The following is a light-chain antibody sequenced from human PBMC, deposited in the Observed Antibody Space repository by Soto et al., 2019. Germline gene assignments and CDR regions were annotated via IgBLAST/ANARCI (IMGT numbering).Light chain of an antibody. V-gene: IGLV7-46*01. Sequence: QTVVTQEPSLTVSPGGTVTLTCGSSTGAVTSGHYPYWFQQKPGQAPRTLIYDSSNKHSWTPARFPGSLLGGKAALTLSGAQPEDEADYYCLLSYSGAYVVFGGGTKLTVL. J-gene: IGLJ2*01. CDR3: LLSYSGAYVV. CDR1: TGAVTSGHY. CDR2: DSS.